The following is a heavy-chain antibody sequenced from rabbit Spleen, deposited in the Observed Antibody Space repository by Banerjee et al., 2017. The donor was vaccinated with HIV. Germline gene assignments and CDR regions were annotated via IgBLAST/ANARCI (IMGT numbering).Heavy chain of an antibody. J-gene: IGHJ6*01. CDR3: ARDSGSSFSSYGMDL. Sequence: QEQLEESGGDLVKPGASLTLTCTASGFSFSFNSYMCWVRQAPGKGLEWIACIDAGNSGFTYFASWAKGRFTISKTSSTTVTLQMTSLTAADTATYFCARDSGSSFSSYGMDLWGQGTLVTVS. V-gene: IGHV1S45*01. CDR1: GFSFSFNSY. D-gene: IGHD8-1*01. CDR2: IDAGNSGFT.